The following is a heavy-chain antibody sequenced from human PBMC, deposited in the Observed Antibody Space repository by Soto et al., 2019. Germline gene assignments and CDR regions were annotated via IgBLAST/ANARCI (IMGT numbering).Heavy chain of an antibody. CDR2: IYSRGNT. D-gene: IGHD3-10*01. V-gene: IGHV4-31*03. CDR3: ARARPGSYFEFEY. CDR1: GGSINSGPYY. Sequence: QVQLQESGPGLVKPSQTLSLTCTVSGGSINSGPYYWTWIRQHPATGLEWIGYIYSRGNTFYTPFLQSRVDIAVDGSKNQFSLRVNSVTAADTAVYYCARARPGSYFEFEYWGQGTLVTVSS. J-gene: IGHJ4*02.